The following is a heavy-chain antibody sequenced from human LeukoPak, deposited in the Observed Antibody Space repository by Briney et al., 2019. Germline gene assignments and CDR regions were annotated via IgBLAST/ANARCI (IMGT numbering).Heavy chain of an antibody. CDR3: ARGPVYYYYGMDV. CDR1: GGSFSGYY. V-gene: IGHV4-34*01. J-gene: IGHJ6*02. CDR2: INHSGST. Sequence: PSETLSLTCAVYGGSFSGYYWSWIRPPPGRGLEWIGEINHSGSTNYNPSLKSRVTTSVDTSKNQFSLKLSSVTAADTAVYYCARGPVYYYYGMDVWGQGTTVTVSS.